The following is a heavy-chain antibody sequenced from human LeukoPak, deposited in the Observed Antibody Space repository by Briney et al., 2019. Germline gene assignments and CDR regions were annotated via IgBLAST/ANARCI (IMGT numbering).Heavy chain of an antibody. CDR3: ARGYGSGSYPDDAFDI. CDR2: IIPIFGTA. CDR1: GGTFSSYA. Sequence: SVKVSCKASGGTFSSYAISWVRQAPGQGLEWMGGIIPIFGTANYAQKFQGRVTITADESTSTAYMELSSLRSEDTAVYYCARGYGSGSYPDDAFDIWGQGTMVTVSS. J-gene: IGHJ3*02. V-gene: IGHV1-69*13. D-gene: IGHD3-10*01.